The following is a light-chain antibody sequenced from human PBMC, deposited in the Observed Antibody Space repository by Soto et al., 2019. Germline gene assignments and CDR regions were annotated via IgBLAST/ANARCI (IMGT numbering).Light chain of an antibody. V-gene: IGKV3-20*01. CDR1: QSVASSY. Sequence: EIVLTQSPGTLSLSPGERVTLSCRASQSVASSYLAWYQQKPGQAPRLLIYGASSRAAATPDRFSGSGSGTDFTLTISRLEPEDFAVYYCQQYGSSPRTFGQGTKVDIK. CDR2: GAS. CDR3: QQYGSSPRT. J-gene: IGKJ1*01.